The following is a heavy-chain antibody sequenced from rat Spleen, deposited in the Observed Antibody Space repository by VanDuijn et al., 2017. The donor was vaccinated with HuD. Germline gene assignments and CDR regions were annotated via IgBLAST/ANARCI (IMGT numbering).Heavy chain of an antibody. D-gene: IGHD1-11*01. CDR3: ARQEDYGGYSRDYFGY. J-gene: IGHJ2*01. V-gene: IGHV5-7*01. Sequence: EVQLVESGGGLVQPGRSLKLSCAASGFTFSDYYMAWVRQAPAKGLEWVATISYDGSNTYYRDSVKGRFTISRDNAKSTLYLQISSLRSEDTATYYCARQEDYGGYSRDYFGYWGQGVVVTVSS. CDR2: ISYDGSNT. CDR1: GFTFSDYY.